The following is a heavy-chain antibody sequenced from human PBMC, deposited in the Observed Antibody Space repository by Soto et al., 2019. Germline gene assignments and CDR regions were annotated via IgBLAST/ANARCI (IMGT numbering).Heavy chain of an antibody. CDR3: ARKNSDFWSGYYTGIAKLRNYGMDV. CDR2: ITSSSSYI. J-gene: IGHJ6*04. CDR1: GFTFSSYS. D-gene: IGHD3-3*01. V-gene: IGHV3-21*01. Sequence: EVQLVESGGGLVKPGGSLRLSCAASGFTFSSYSMNWVRQAPGKGLEWVSSITSSSSYIYYADSVKGRFTISRDNSKNSLYLEMNSLIAEDTAVYYCARKNSDFWSGYYTGIAKLRNYGMDVCGEGTTVTVSS.